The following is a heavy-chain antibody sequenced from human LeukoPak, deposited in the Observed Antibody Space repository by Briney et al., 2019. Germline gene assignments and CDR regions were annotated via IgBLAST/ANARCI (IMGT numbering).Heavy chain of an antibody. V-gene: IGHV4-34*01. CDR2: INHSGST. D-gene: IGHD2-2*01. CDR3: ARGPDVRYCSSTSCYVFGY. Sequence: TSETLSLTCAVYGGSFSGYYWSWIRQPPGKGLEWIGEINHSGSTNYNPSLKSRVTISVDTSKNQFSLKLSSVTAADTAVYYCARGPDVRYCSSTSCYVFGYWGQGTLVTVSS. CDR1: GGSFSGYY. J-gene: IGHJ4*02.